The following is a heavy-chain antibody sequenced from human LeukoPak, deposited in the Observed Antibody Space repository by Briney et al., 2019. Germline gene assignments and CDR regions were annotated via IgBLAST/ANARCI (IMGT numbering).Heavy chain of an antibody. CDR3: ATRIAARLIDY. D-gene: IGHD6-6*01. V-gene: IGHV3-23*01. CDR2: ISGSGGST. J-gene: IGHJ4*02. CDR1: GFTFSSYA. Sequence: GGSLRLSCAASGFTFSSYAMSWVRQAPGKGLEWVSAISGSGGSTYYADSAKGRFTISRDNSKNTLYLQMNSLRAEDTAVYYCATRIAARLIDYWGQGTLVTVSS.